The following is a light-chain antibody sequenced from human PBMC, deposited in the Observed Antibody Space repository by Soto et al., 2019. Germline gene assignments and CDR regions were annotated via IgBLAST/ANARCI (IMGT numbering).Light chain of an antibody. Sequence: EIVLTQSPGTLSLSPGERATLSCRTSQSVDSSFLAWYQQIPGQAPRLLLYGTSTRATGIPDRFSGSGSGTDFTLTISRPEPEDFAVYYCQQYGSSLLTFGGGTKVEIK. CDR3: QQYGSSLLT. CDR1: QSVDSSF. CDR2: GTS. V-gene: IGKV3-20*01. J-gene: IGKJ4*01.